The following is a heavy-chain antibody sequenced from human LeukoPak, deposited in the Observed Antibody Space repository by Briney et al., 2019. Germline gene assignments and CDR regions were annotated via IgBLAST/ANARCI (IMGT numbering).Heavy chain of an antibody. V-gene: IGHV1-46*01. CDR2: IYPRDGST. CDR1: GYTFTSNY. Sequence: ASVKVSCKASGYTFTSNYIHWVRQAPGQGLEWMGMIYPRDGSTSYAQKFQGRVTVTGDTSTSTVHMELSGLRSEDTAVYYCARDQEGFDYWGQGTLVTVSS. CDR3: ARDQEGFDY. J-gene: IGHJ4*02.